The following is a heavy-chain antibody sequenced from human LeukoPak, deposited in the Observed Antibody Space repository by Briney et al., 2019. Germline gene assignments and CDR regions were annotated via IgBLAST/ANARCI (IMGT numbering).Heavy chain of an antibody. J-gene: IGHJ4*02. D-gene: IGHD6-19*01. V-gene: IGHV3-21*01. CDR2: ISSSSSYI. CDR3: ARASGVAAVDY. CDR1: GFTFSSYS. Sequence: GGSLRLSCAASGFTFSSYSMNWVRQAPGKGLEWVSSISSSSSYIYYADSVKGRFTISRDNAKNSLYLQMNSLRAEDTAVYYCARASGVAAVDYWGQGTLIIVSS.